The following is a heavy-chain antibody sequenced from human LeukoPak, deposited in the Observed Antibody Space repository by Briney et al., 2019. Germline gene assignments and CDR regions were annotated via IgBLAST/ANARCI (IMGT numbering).Heavy chain of an antibody. CDR3: ARDSRGSSWFFDY. CDR1: GFTFSSYE. CDR2: ISSSGRTF. Sequence: GGSLRLSCAASGFTFSSYEMNWVRQAPGKGLEWVSYISSSGRTFYYADSVKGRFTISRDNGKNSLYLQINSLRVEDTAVYYCARDSRGSSWFFDYWGQGALVTVPS. V-gene: IGHV3-48*03. D-gene: IGHD6-13*01. J-gene: IGHJ4*02.